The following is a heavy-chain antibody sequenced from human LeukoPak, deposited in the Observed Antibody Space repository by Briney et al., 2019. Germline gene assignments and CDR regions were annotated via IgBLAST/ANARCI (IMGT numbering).Heavy chain of an antibody. J-gene: IGHJ5*02. CDR1: GGSISTYY. CDR3: ARGPDSVAKPIDP. Sequence: SETLSLTCTVSGGSISTYYWSWIRQPPGKGLEWIGYIYYTGSTNYNPSLKSRVTISVDTSKNQFSLKLSSVTAADTAVYYCARGPDSVAKPIDPWGQGTLVTVSS. CDR2: IYYTGST. D-gene: IGHD1-14*01. V-gene: IGHV4-59*12.